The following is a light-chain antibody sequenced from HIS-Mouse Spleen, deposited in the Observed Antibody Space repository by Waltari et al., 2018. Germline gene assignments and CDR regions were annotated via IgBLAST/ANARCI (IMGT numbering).Light chain of an antibody. J-gene: IGLJ3*02. CDR3: CSYAGSYTV. V-gene: IGLV2-11*01. CDR2: DVS. CDR1: SSDVGGYNY. Sequence: QSALTQPRSVSGSPGQSVTISCTGTSSDVGGYNYVSWYQQPPGKAPKLMIYDVSKRPSGVPDRCSGSKSGNTASLTISGLQAEDEADYYCCSYAGSYTVFGGGTKLTVL.